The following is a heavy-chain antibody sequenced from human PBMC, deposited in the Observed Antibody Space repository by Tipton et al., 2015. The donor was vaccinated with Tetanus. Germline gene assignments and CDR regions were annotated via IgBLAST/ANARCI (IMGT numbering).Heavy chain of an antibody. Sequence: SLRFSCAASGFIFSSYGIHWVRQAPGKGLEWVAVSWYDGTDTYYADAVKGRFTISRDNSKNTLYLQMNSLRAEDTAVYYCAREADCSGGSCFSGDFDNWGQGTQVTVSS. CDR2: SWYDGTDT. V-gene: IGHV3-33*01. CDR3: AREADCSGGSCFSGDFDN. CDR1: GFIFSSYG. J-gene: IGHJ4*02. D-gene: IGHD2-15*01.